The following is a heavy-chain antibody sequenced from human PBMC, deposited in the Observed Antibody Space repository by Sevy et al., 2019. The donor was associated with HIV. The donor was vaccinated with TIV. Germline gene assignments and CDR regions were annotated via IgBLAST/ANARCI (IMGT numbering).Heavy chain of an antibody. CDR3: ARARLGYCSGGSCPTRLYYYYYGMDV. D-gene: IGHD2-15*01. J-gene: IGHJ6*02. Sequence: ASVKVSCKASGGTFSSYAISWVRQAPGQGLEWMGGIIPIFGTANYAQKFQGRVTITADESTSTAYMELSSLRSEDTAVYHCARARLGYCSGGSCPTRLYYYYYGMDVWGQGTTVTVSS. V-gene: IGHV1-69*13. CDR1: GGTFSSYA. CDR2: IIPIFGTA.